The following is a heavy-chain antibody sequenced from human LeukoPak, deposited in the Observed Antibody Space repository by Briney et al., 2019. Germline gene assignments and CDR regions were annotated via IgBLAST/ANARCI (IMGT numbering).Heavy chain of an antibody. Sequence: PGGSLRLSCAASGFTFSSYAMHWVRQAPGKGLEWVAVISYDGSNKYHADSVKGRFTISRDNSKNTLYLQMNSLRAEDTAVYYCASLAGWARAGELELRDYYYGMDLWGQGTTVTVSS. CDR2: ISYDGSNK. CDR3: ASLAGWARAGELELRDYYYGMDL. V-gene: IGHV3-30-3*01. J-gene: IGHJ6*02. CDR1: GFTFSSYA. D-gene: IGHD1-7*01.